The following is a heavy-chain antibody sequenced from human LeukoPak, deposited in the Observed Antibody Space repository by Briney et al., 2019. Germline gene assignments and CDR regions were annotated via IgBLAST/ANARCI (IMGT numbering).Heavy chain of an antibody. V-gene: IGHV4-59*08. J-gene: IGHJ4*02. CDR3: ARRANYFDY. CDR1: GGSISSYY. D-gene: IGHD5-12*01. Sequence: TSETLSLTCTVSGGSISSYYWSWIRQPPGKGLEWIGYIYYSGSTNYNPSLKSRVTISVDTSKNQFSLKLSSVTAADTAVYYCARRANYFDYWGQGTLVTVSS. CDR2: IYYSGST.